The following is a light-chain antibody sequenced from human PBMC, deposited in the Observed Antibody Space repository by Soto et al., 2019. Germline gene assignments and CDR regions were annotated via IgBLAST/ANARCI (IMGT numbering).Light chain of an antibody. Sequence: EIVMTQSPGTLSLSPGERATLSCRASQSISSGYLAWYQQKPGQAPRLLIYGASSRATGIPDRFSGSGSETDFTLTISRLEPEDFAVYYCQQYGSSPWTFGQGTKVDIK. J-gene: IGKJ1*01. CDR2: GAS. V-gene: IGKV3-20*01. CDR1: QSISSGY. CDR3: QQYGSSPWT.